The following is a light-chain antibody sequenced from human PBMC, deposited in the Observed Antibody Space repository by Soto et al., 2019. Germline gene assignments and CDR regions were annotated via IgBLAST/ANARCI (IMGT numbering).Light chain of an antibody. CDR2: DVS. Sequence: QSALTQPASVSGSPGQSITISCPGTSSDVCGYNYVSWYQHHPGKAPKLMIFDVSNRPSGVSNRFSGSKSGNTASLTISGLQPEDEADYYCSSYTTSNTRQIVFGTGTKVPVL. CDR1: SSDVCGYNY. J-gene: IGLJ1*01. V-gene: IGLV2-14*03. CDR3: SSYTTSNTRQIV.